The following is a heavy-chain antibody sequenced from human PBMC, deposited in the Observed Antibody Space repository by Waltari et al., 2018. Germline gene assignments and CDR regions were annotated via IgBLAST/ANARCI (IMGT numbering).Heavy chain of an antibody. D-gene: IGHD4-17*01. CDR3: AKASLGDYEIFDY. J-gene: IGHJ4*02. CDR1: EFTFSSYA. CDR2: ISGSGGST. Sequence: EVQLLESGGGLVQPGGSLRLSCAASEFTFSSYAMSWVRQAPGKGLEWVSAISGSGGSTYYADSVKGRFTIARDNSKNTLYLQMNSLRAEDTAVYYCAKASLGDYEIFDYWGQGTLVTVSS. V-gene: IGHV3-23*01.